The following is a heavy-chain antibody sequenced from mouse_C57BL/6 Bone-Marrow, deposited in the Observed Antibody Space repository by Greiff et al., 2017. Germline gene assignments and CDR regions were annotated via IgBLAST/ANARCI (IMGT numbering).Heavy chain of an antibody. J-gene: IGHJ2*01. V-gene: IGHV1-22*01. CDR1: GYTFTDYN. D-gene: IGHD4-1*01. CDR2: INPNNGGT. Sequence: VQLQQSGPELVKPGASVKMSCKASGYTFTDYNMHWVKQSHGKSLEWIGYINPNNGGTSYNQKFKGKATLTVNKSSNTAYMQLSSLTSEDSAVFYCARSGPLGRSFDYWGQGTTLTVSS. CDR3: ARSGPLGRSFDY.